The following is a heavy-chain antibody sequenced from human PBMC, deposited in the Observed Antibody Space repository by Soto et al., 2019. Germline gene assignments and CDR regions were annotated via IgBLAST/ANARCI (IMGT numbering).Heavy chain of an antibody. J-gene: IGHJ4*02. CDR3: AITYSSSSVAFDY. V-gene: IGHV3-74*01. CDR1: GFTVSGYW. Sequence: GQLVESGGGLIQPGGSLRLSCAASGFTVSGYWMHWVRRAPGRGLVWVSRINVDGSRTSYADSVKGRFTISRDNAKNTVYLQMNSLRAEDTAVYYCAITYSSSSVAFDYWGQGTLVTVSS. CDR2: INVDGSRT. D-gene: IGHD6-6*01.